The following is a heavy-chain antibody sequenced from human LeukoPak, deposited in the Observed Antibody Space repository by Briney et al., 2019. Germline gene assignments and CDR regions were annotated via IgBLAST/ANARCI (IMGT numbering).Heavy chain of an antibody. CDR1: GFTFSSYA. Sequence: HPGGSLRLSCAASGFTFSSYAMTWVRQAPGKGLEWVSGIGASGGNTYYADSVKGRFTISRDNSKNTLSLQMNSLRAEDTAVYYCAKDLGGGYLTLDYWGQGTLVTVSS. CDR2: IGASGGNT. V-gene: IGHV3-23*01. D-gene: IGHD5-18*01. CDR3: AKDLGGGYLTLDY. J-gene: IGHJ4*02.